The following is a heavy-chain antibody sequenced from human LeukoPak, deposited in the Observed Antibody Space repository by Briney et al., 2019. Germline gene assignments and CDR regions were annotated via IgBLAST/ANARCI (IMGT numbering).Heavy chain of an antibody. J-gene: IGHJ5*02. D-gene: IGHD2-2*01. CDR2: IIPIFGIA. CDR1: GGTFSSYA. CDR3: AREYCSSISCYRWFDP. V-gene: IGHV1-69*04. Sequence: SVKVSCKASGGTFSSYAISWVRQAPGQGLEWMGRIIPIFGIANYAQKFQGRVTITADKSTSTAYMELSSLRSEDTAVYYCAREYCSSISCYRWFDPWGQGTLVTVSS.